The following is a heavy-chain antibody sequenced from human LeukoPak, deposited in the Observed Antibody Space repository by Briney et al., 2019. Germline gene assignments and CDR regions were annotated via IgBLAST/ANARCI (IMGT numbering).Heavy chain of an antibody. J-gene: IGHJ4*02. D-gene: IGHD3-10*01. CDR2: IKSDGSST. CDR1: GFTFRSYW. Sequence: GGSLRLSCAVSGFTFRSYWMHWVRHAPGKGLVWVSSIKSDGSSTTYADSVKGRFTISRDNAENTLYLQMNSLGVEDTAVYYCARISTMVRHYWGQGTLVTVSS. CDR3: ARISTMVRHY. V-gene: IGHV3-74*03.